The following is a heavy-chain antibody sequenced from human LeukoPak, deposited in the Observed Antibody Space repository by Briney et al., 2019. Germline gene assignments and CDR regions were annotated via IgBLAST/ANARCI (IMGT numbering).Heavy chain of an antibody. V-gene: IGHV4-31*03. CDR2: IYYSGST. J-gene: IGHJ3*02. CDR3: ARAKALDTAMATGAFDI. Sequence: PSQTLSLTCTVSGGSISSGGYYWSWIRQHPGKGLEWIGYIYYSGSTYYNPSLKSRVTISVDTSKNQFSLKLSSVTAADTAVHYCARAKALDTAMATGAFDIWGQGTMVTVSS. D-gene: IGHD5-18*01. CDR1: GGSISSGGYY.